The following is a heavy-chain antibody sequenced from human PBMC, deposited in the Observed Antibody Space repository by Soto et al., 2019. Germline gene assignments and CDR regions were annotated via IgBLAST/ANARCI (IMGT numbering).Heavy chain of an antibody. CDR2: ISSSGSTI. D-gene: IGHD3-10*01. CDR3: ARDHNYYYAQGVDY. V-gene: IGHV3-11*01. J-gene: IGHJ4*02. Sequence: PGGSLRLSCAASGFTFSDYYMSWVRQAPGKGLEWVSYISSSGSTIYYADSVKGRFTISRDNAKNSLYLQMNSLRAEDTAVYYCARDHNYYYAQGVDYWGQGTLVTVSS. CDR1: GFTFSDYY.